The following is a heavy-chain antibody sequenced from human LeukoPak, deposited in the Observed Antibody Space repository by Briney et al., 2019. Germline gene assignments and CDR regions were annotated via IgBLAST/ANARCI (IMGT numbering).Heavy chain of an antibody. CDR1: GFTFSSYS. Sequence: GGSLRLSCAASGFTFSSYSMNWVRQAPGKGLEWVSSISSSSSYIYYADSVKGRFTISRDNAKNSLYLRMNSLRAEDTAVYYCARDGNINGDYWGQGTLVTVSS. CDR3: ARDGNINGDY. D-gene: IGHD1-26*01. V-gene: IGHV3-21*01. J-gene: IGHJ4*02. CDR2: ISSSSSYI.